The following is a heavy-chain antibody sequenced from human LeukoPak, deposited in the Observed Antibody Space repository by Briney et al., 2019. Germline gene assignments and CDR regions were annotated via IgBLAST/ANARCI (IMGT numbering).Heavy chain of an antibody. V-gene: IGHV3-30*18. Sequence: HPGGSLRLSCAASGFTFSTYGMHWVRQTPGKGLEWVAVISDIGNNKFYADSVKGRFAISRDNSKNTLYLQMNSLRDEDTALYYCAKDSGSGWYDFDYWGQGTLVTVSS. D-gene: IGHD6-19*01. CDR3: AKDSGSGWYDFDY. CDR1: GFTFSTYG. CDR2: ISDIGNNK. J-gene: IGHJ4*02.